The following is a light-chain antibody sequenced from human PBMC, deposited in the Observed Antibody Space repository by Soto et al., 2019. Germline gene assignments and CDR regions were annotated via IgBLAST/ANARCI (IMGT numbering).Light chain of an antibody. V-gene: IGKV3-20*01. CDR1: QSVSSNY. Sequence: VLTHSPGTLSLSIGERATLSCRASQSVSSNYLAWYQQKPGQAPRLLIYGASTRATGIPDRFSGGGSGTDFTLTISRLEPEDFAVYYCQQYGSSRWTFGQGTKVDNK. CDR3: QQYGSSRWT. J-gene: IGKJ1*01. CDR2: GAS.